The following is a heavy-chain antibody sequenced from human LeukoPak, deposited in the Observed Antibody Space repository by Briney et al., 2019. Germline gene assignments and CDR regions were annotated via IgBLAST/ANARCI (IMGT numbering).Heavy chain of an antibody. Sequence: SETLSLTCAVYGGSFSGYYWSWIRQPPGKGLEWIGEINHSGSTNYNPSLKSRVTISVDTSKNQFSLKLSSVTAADTAVYYCARLAYSYAPKFDYWGQGTLVTVSS. CDR1: GGSFSGYY. D-gene: IGHD5-18*01. CDR2: INHSGST. J-gene: IGHJ4*02. CDR3: ARLAYSYAPKFDY. V-gene: IGHV4-34*01.